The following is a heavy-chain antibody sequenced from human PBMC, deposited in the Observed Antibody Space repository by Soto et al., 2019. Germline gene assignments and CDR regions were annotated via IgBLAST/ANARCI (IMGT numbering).Heavy chain of an antibody. D-gene: IGHD2-8*01. J-gene: IGHJ6*02. CDR1: GYTFTRYG. CDR2: ISGYNGDT. Sequence: ASVKVSCKASGYTFTRYGISWVRQAPGQGLEWMGWISGYNGDTNYAQKFQDRVSMTIDTSTGTAYMELRGLTSDDTAIYYCAKNGQPPYYYYGLDVWGQGTKVTVS. V-gene: IGHV1-18*01. CDR3: AKNGQPPYYYYGLDV.